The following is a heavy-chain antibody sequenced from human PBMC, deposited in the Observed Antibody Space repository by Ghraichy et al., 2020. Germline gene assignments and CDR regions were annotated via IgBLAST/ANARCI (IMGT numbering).Heavy chain of an antibody. CDR3: TRDGSVFWRWGY. J-gene: IGHJ4*02. CDR2: ISHTGNT. D-gene: IGHD3-3*01. CDR1: NYSITNPNY. V-gene: IGHV4-38-2*02. Sequence: SETLSLTCSISNYSITNPNYWGWLRQPPGRGLEWIASISHTGNTNYNPSLTSRVTISLDTSKNQFSLKLTSVTAADTAKYYCTRDGSVFWRWGYWGQGILVTVSS.